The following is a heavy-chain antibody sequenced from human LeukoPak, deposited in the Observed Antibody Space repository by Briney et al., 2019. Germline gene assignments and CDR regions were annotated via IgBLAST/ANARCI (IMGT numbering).Heavy chain of an antibody. D-gene: IGHD4-11*01. CDR2: ISYDGSNK. V-gene: IGHV3-30*04. J-gene: IGHJ3*02. CDR3: ARDISLALQTDAFDI. CDR1: GFTFSSYA. Sequence: GRSLRLSCAASGFTFSSYAMHWVRQAPGKGLEWVAVISYDGSNKYYADSVKGRFTISRDNSKNTLYLQMNSLRAEDTAVYYCARDISLALQTDAFDIWGQGTMVTVSS.